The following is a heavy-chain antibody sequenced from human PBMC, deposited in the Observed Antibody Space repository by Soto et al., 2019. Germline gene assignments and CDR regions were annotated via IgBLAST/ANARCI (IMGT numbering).Heavy chain of an antibody. J-gene: IGHJ5*02. D-gene: IGHD6-25*01. V-gene: IGHV1-3*01. CDR2: INAGNGNT. CDR1: GYTITSYA. CDR3: AREKWGSGSRWLDP. Sequence: ASVKVSCKASGYTITSYAMHWVRQAPGQRLERMGWINAGNGNTKYSQKFPGRVTITRDTSASTAYMELSSLTSEDTTVYYCAREKWGSGSRWLDPWGQGTLVTVSS.